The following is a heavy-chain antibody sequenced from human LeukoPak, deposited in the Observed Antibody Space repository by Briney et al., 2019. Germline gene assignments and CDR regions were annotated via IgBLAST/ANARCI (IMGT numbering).Heavy chain of an antibody. CDR3: ARDLSITMIRGVTFDY. CDR1: GGSISSSSYY. D-gene: IGHD3-10*01. Sequence: PSETLSLTCTVSGGSISSSSYYWGWFRQPPGKGLEWIGSIYYSGSTYYNPSLKSRVTISVDTSKNQFSLKLSSVTAADTAVYYCARDLSITMIRGVTFDYWGQGALVTVSS. J-gene: IGHJ4*02. V-gene: IGHV4-39*01. CDR2: IYYSGST.